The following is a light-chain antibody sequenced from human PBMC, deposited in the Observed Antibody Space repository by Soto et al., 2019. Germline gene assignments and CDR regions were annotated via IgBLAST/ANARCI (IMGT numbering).Light chain of an antibody. V-gene: IGKV1-27*01. CDR3: QEYNSVTRT. CDR1: HGISNY. CDR2: AAS. J-gene: IGKJ1*01. Sequence: DIQMTQSPSSLSASVGDRVTITCRASHGISNYLAWYQQKPGKVPKLLIYAASTLQSGVPSRFSGSGSGTDFTLTISSLQAEDVATYYCQEYNSVTRTFGQGTKVDIK.